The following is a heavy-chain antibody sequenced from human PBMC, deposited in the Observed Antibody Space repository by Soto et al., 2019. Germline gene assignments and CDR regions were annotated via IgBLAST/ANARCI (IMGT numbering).Heavy chain of an antibody. CDR1: GYTFTNYG. CDR3: PRADHGRAPRGGNWFDP. V-gene: IGHV1-18*01. CDR2: TSAYTLNT. J-gene: IGHJ5*02. D-gene: IGHD4-17*01. Sequence: QVHLVQSGGEVKKPGASVKVSCKASGYTFTNYGVAWVRQAPGQGLEWMGWTSAYTLNTNYAQKFQGRVTVTTDTSTSTAYMELRSLRPDDTAVYYCPRADHGRAPRGGNWFDPWGQGTLVTVSS.